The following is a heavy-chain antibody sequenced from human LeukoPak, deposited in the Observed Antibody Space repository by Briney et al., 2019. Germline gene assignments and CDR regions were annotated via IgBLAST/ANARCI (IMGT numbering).Heavy chain of an antibody. CDR1: GGSISSYY. CDR2: IYYSGST. CDR3: ARGKEGYYGSGSYYNVLFDY. V-gene: IGHV4-59*01. D-gene: IGHD3-10*01. Sequence: PSETLSLTCTVSGGSISSYYWSWIRQPPGKGLEWIGYIYYSGSTNYNPSLKSRVTISVDTSKNQFSLKLSSVTAADTAVYYCARGKEGYYGSGSYYNVLFDYWGQGTLVTVSS. J-gene: IGHJ4*02.